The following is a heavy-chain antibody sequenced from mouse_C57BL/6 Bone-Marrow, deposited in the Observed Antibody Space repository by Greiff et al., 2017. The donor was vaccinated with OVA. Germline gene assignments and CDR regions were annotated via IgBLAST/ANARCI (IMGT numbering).Heavy chain of an antibody. D-gene: IGHD1-1*01. CDR2: INPSSGYT. CDR1: GYTFTSYW. J-gene: IGHJ1*03. V-gene: IGHV1-7*01. CDR3: ARYYYGSSYLWYFDV. Sequence: VQLVESGAELAKPGASVKLSCKASGYTFTSYWMHWVKQRPGQGLEWIGYINPSSGYTKYNQKFKDKATLTADKSSSTAYMQLSSLTYEDSAVYYCARYYYGSSYLWYFDVWGTGTTVTVSS.